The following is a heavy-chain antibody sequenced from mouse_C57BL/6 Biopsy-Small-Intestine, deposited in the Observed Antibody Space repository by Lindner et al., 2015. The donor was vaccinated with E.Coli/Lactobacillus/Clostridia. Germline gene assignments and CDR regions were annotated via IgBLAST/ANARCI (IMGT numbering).Heavy chain of an antibody. Sequence: VQLQESGPELVKPGASVKLSCKASGYTFTSFDINWVKQGPGQGLEWIGWIYPRDGSTKYNERFKGKATLTVDTSASTAYMELHSLTSEDSAVYFCARDYYGSSFWYYDIWGTGTTVTVSS. V-gene: IGHV1-85*01. CDR1: GYTFTSFD. D-gene: IGHD1-1*01. CDR2: IYPRDGST. J-gene: IGHJ1*03. CDR3: ARDYYGSSFWYYDI.